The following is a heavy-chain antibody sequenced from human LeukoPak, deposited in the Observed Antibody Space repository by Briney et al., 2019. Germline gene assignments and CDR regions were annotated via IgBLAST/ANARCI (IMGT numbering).Heavy chain of an antibody. V-gene: IGHV1-18*01. Sequence: ASVKVSCKASGYKFTSYGISWMRQAPGQGLEWMGWISPYNGNTNYAQKLQGRVTMTTDTSTSTAYMELRSLRSDDTAVYYCARELKYSSSWSYLDYWGQGTLVTVSS. D-gene: IGHD6-13*01. J-gene: IGHJ4*02. CDR1: GYKFTSYG. CDR2: ISPYNGNT. CDR3: ARELKYSSSWSYLDY.